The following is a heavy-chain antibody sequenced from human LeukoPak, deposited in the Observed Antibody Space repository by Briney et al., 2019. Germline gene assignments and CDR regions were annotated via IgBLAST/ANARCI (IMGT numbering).Heavy chain of an antibody. V-gene: IGHV3-30*02. Sequence: GSLRLSCAASGFTFSTYGMHWVRQAPGKGLEWVALLRYDGTNKYYADSVKGRFTISRDNSKNTLYLQMNSLRAEDTAVYYCAKGAHYFGSGSFRRGHYFDSWGQGTLVTVSS. CDR1: GFTFSTYG. D-gene: IGHD3-10*01. CDR3: AKGAHYFGSGSFRRGHYFDS. J-gene: IGHJ4*02. CDR2: LRYDGTNK.